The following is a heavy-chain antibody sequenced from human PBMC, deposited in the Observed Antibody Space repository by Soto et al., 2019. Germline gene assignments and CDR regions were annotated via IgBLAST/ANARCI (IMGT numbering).Heavy chain of an antibody. V-gene: IGHV4-34*01. CDR1: GGSFSGYY. Sequence: PSETLSLTCAVYGGSFSGYYWSWIRQPPGKGLEWIGEINHSGSTNYNPSLKSRVTISVDTSKNQFSLKLSSVTAADTAVYYCARTLMFRGVIPYYGMDVWGQGTTLTVSS. CDR2: INHSGST. D-gene: IGHD3-10*01. CDR3: ARTLMFRGVIPYYGMDV. J-gene: IGHJ6*02.